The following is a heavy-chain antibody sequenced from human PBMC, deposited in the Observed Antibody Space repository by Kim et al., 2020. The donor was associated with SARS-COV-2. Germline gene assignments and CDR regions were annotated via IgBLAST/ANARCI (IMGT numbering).Heavy chain of an antibody. CDR2: INHSGST. CDR1: GGSFSGYY. Sequence: SETLSLTCAVYGGSFSGYYWSWIRQPPGKGLEWIGEINHSGSTNYNPSLKSRVTISVDTSKNQFSLKLSSVTAADTAVYYCARGRVGYSGYDLTLRCLDYWGQGTLVTVSS. J-gene: IGHJ4*02. V-gene: IGHV4-34*01. D-gene: IGHD5-12*01. CDR3: ARGRVGYSGYDLTLRCLDY.